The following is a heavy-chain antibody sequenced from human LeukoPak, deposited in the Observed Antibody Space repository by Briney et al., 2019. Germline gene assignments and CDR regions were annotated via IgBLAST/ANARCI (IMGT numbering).Heavy chain of an antibody. Sequence: GASVKVSCKAFGYTFTNYYLHWVRQAPGQGLEWMGWINPKSGGIKLAQKFQGRVTMTRDTSINTAYMELSSLTSDDRAVYYCARDPSHYYYTDVWGKGTTVIVSS. J-gene: IGHJ6*03. CDR3: ARDPSHYYYTDV. V-gene: IGHV1-2*02. CDR2: INPKSGGI. CDR1: GYTFTNYY.